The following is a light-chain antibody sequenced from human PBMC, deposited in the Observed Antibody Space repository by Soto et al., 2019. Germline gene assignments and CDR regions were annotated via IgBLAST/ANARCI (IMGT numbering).Light chain of an antibody. J-gene: IGKJ5*01. CDR1: QGISNY. CDR3: EKYNSAPLT. Sequence: DIQMTQSPSSLSASVGDRITITCRGSQGISNYLAWYQQKPGKVPKLLIYAASTLQSGVPSRFSGSGSGTDFTLTISSLQPEDVAVYYCEKYNSAPLTFGQGTRLEIK. CDR2: AAS. V-gene: IGKV1-27*01.